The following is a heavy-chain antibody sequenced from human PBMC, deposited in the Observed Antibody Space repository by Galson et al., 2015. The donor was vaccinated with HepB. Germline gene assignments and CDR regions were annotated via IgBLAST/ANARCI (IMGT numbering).Heavy chain of an antibody. D-gene: IGHD6-19*01. CDR1: GDSVSSHSAA. J-gene: IGHJ4*02. Sequence: CAISGDSVSSHSAAWNWIRQSPSGGLEWLGRTYYRSQWYNDDAVSVKSRITINPDTSKNQFSLQLNSVTPEDTAVYYCARYSSGWYFDCWGQGTLVTVSS. CDR2: TYYRSQWYN. CDR3: ARYSSGWYFDC. V-gene: IGHV6-1*01.